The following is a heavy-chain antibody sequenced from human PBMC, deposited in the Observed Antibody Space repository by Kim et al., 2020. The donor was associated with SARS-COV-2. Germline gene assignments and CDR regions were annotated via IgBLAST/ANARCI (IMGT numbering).Heavy chain of an antibody. CDR2: VDPNNGNT. D-gene: IGHD3-10*01. V-gene: IGHV1-8*01. J-gene: IGHJ4*02. CDR1: GYTFTDYH. CDR3: ARDYYGSANGDFEY. Sequence: ASVKVSCKASGYTFTDYHISWVRQANGPRPEWLGWVDPNNGNTGYIEKFQGRFSMTRDTSISTVYMELSSLRSEDTAVYYCARDYYGSANGDFEYWGQGPLVTVSS.